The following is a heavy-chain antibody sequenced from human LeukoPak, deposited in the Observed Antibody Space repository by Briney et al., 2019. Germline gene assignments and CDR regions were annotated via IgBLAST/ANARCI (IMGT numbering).Heavy chain of an antibody. Sequence: SETLSLTCAVYGGSFSGYYWSWIRQPPGKGLEWIGEINYSGSTNYNPSLKSRVTISVDTSKNQFSLKLSSVTAADTAVYYCARDGYNYYAFDYWGQGTLVTVSS. CDR2: INYSGST. J-gene: IGHJ4*02. CDR3: ARDGYNYYAFDY. D-gene: IGHD5-24*01. CDR1: GGSFSGYY. V-gene: IGHV4-34*01.